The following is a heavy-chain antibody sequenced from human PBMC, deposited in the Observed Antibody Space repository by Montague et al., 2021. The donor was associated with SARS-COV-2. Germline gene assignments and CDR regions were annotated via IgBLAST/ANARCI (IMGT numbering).Heavy chain of an antibody. J-gene: IGHJ6*02. V-gene: IGHV4-59*01. CDR2: IYYSGST. Sequence: SETLSLTCTVSGGSISCYYWSWIRQPPGKGLEWIGYIYYSGSTNYNPSLKSRVTISVDTSKNQFSLKLSSVTAADTAVYYCASQEVDTAMDRNYYYYGVDVWGQGTTVTVSS. CDR1: GGSISCYY. CDR3: ASQEVDTAMDRNYYYYGVDV. D-gene: IGHD5-18*01.